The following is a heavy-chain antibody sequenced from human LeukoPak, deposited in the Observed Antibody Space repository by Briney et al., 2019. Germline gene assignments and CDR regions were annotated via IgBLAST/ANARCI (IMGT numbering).Heavy chain of an antibody. CDR2: IYPGDSDT. D-gene: IGHD6-13*01. V-gene: IGHV5-51*01. CDR3: ARSAIRYSSSWYGYFQH. Sequence: GESLKISCKGSGYSFTSYWIGRVRQMPGKGLEWMGIIYPGDSDTRYSPSFQGQVTISADKSISTAYLQWSSLKASDTAMYYCARSAIRYSSSWYGYFQHWGQGTLVTVSS. J-gene: IGHJ1*01. CDR1: GYSFTSYW.